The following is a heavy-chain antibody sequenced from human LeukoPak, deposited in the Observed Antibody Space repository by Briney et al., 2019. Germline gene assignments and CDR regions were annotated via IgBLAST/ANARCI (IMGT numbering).Heavy chain of an antibody. D-gene: IGHD6-19*01. J-gene: IGHJ3*02. V-gene: IGHV3-21*01. CDR2: ISSSSSYI. CDR1: GFTFSSYT. CDR3: ARARTSSGWYRAFDI. Sequence: PGGSLRLSCAASGFTFSSYTMNWVRQAPGKGLEWVSSISSSSSYIYYADSVKGRFTISRDNAKNSLYLQMNSLRAEDTAVYYCARARTSSGWYRAFDIWGQGTMVTVSS.